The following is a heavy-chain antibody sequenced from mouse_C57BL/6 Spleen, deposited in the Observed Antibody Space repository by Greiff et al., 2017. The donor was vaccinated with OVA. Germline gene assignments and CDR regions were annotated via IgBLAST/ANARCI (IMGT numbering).Heavy chain of an antibody. Sequence: EVQGVESGGGLVKPGGSLKLSCAASGFTFSSYAMSWVRQTPEKRLEWVATISDGGSYTYYPDNVKGRFTISRDNAKNNLYLQMSHLKSEDTAMYYCARDGTTAGNGFDYWGQGTTLTVSS. J-gene: IGHJ2*01. CDR1: GFTFSSYA. CDR2: ISDGGSYT. D-gene: IGHD1-2*01. CDR3: ARDGTTAGNGFDY. V-gene: IGHV5-4*01.